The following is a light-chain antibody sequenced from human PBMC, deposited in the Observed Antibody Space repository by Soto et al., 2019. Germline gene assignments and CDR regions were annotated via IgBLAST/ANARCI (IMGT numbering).Light chain of an antibody. CDR3: AAWDYSLNGVV. V-gene: IGLV1-36*01. Sequence: VLTQPPSVSEAPRQRVTISCSGSSSNIGNNTVNWYQQLPGKAPKLLIYYDDLLPSGVSDRFSGSKSGTSASLAISGLQTEDEADYYCAAWDYSLNGVVFGGGTKLTVL. CDR2: YDD. J-gene: IGLJ2*01. CDR1: SSNIGNNT.